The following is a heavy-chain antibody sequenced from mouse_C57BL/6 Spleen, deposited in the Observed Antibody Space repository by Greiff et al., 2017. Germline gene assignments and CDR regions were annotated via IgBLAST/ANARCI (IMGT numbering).Heavy chain of an antibody. CDR2: INPGSGGT. V-gene: IGHV1-54*01. CDR3: ARYYNSSSHYYAMDY. Sequence: QVQLQQSGAELVRPGTSVKVSCKASGYAFTNYLIEWVKQRPGQGLEWIGVINPGSGGTNYNEKFKGKATLTADKSSSTAYMQLSSLTSEDSAVYFCARYYNSSSHYYAMDYWGQGTSVTVSS. CDR1: GYAFTNYL. D-gene: IGHD1-1*01. J-gene: IGHJ4*01.